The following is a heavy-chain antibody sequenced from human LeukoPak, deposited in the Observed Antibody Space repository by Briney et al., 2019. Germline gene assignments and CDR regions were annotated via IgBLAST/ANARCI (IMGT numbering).Heavy chain of an antibody. D-gene: IGHD1-26*01. CDR2: FGPEDGET. Sequence: ASVKVSCKVSGITLNDLSIQWVRQAPGKGLEWMGGFGPEDGETIYAPKFQARVTMTQETYEDTAYMELSSLRSEDTAVYYCATDGIPGATTTLDYWGQGTLVTVSS. CDR3: ATDGIPGATTTLDY. V-gene: IGHV1-24*01. CDR1: GITLNDLS. J-gene: IGHJ4*02.